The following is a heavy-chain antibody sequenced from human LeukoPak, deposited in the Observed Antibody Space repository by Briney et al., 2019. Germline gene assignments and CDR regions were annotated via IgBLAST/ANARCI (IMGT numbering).Heavy chain of an antibody. Sequence: ASVKVSCKASGYTFTGYYMHWVRQAPGQGLEWMGWINPNSGGTNYAQKFQGRVTMTRDTSISTAYMELSRLRSDDTAVYYCARDGPGITIFGVVTTGNWFDPWGQGTLVTVSS. D-gene: IGHD3-3*01. J-gene: IGHJ5*02. CDR3: ARDGPGITIFGVVTTGNWFDP. CDR2: INPNSGGT. V-gene: IGHV1-2*02. CDR1: GYTFTGYY.